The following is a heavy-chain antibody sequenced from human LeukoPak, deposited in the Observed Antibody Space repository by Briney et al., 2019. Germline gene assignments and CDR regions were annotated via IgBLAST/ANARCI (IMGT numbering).Heavy chain of an antibody. CDR3: ARDRRGATKGLYYFDY. J-gene: IGHJ4*02. V-gene: IGHV1-46*01. Sequence: ASVKVSCKASGYTFTTYYIHWVRQAPGQGLEWMGIINPSGGSTSYAQKFQGRVTMIRDTSTSTVYMELSSLRSEDTAVYYCARDRRGATKGLYYFDYWGQGTLVTVSS. CDR2: INPSGGST. CDR1: GYTFTTYY. D-gene: IGHD1-26*01.